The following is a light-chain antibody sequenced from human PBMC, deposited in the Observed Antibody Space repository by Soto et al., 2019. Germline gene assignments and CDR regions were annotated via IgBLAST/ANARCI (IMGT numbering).Light chain of an antibody. V-gene: IGKV1-5*01. J-gene: IGKJ1*01. CDR3: QQYNSYS. CDR2: DAS. CDR1: QSISSN. Sequence: DFQMTQSPSSLSASVGDRVIITCRASQSISSNLSWYQQRPGKAPKLLIYDASSLESGVPSRFSGSGSGTEFTLTISSLQPDDFATYYCQQYNSYSFGQGTKVDIK.